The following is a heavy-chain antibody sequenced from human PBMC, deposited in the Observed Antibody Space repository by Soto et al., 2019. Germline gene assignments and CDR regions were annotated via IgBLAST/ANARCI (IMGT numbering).Heavy chain of an antibody. CDR3: AKEKFTMVRGVPDY. V-gene: IGHV3-48*04. CDR1: GFTFSSYN. Sequence: EVQLVESGGGLVQPGGSLRLSCAASGFTFSSYNMNWVRQAPGKGLEWVSYISTSGRTIFYADSVKGRFTVSRDNAQNSLYLQMNSLRVEDTAVYYSAKEKFTMVRGVPDYWGQGTLVTVSS. J-gene: IGHJ4*02. D-gene: IGHD3-10*01. CDR2: ISTSGRTI.